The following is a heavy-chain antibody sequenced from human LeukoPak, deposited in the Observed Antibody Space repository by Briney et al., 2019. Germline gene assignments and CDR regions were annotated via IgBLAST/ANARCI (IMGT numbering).Heavy chain of an antibody. CDR1: GFTFSTSA. Sequence: KPGGSLRLSCAASGFTFSTSAMNWVRQAPGKGLEWVSSIDNVRSHIYYADSVRGRFTISRDNANNVLYLQMNSLRAEDTAVYYCARGPYSTSWYERRLDYWGQGTLVTVSS. CDR3: ARGPYSTSWYERRLDY. D-gene: IGHD2-2*01. J-gene: IGHJ4*02. CDR2: IDNVRSHI. V-gene: IGHV3-21*06.